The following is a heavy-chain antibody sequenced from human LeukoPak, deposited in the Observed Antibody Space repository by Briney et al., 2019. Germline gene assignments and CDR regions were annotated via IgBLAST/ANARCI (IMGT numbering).Heavy chain of an antibody. CDR2: ISSSSSYI. CDR1: GFTVSSNY. CDR3: ASDILTGYYFWDRGMDV. V-gene: IGHV3-21*01. J-gene: IGHJ6*02. D-gene: IGHD3-9*01. Sequence: AGGSLRLSCAASGFTVSSNYMSWVRQAPGKGLEWVSSISSSSSYIYYADSVKGRFTISRDNAKNSLYLQMNSLRAEDTAVYYCASDILTGYYFWDRGMDVWGQGTTVTVSS.